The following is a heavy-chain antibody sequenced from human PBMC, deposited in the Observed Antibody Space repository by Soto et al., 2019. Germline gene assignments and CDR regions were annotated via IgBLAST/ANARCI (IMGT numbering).Heavy chain of an antibody. J-gene: IGHJ4*02. V-gene: IGHV5-51*01. CDR2: IYPCDSDT. D-gene: IGHD1-7*01. Sequence: PGASLKISCKGSGYSFTSYRIGWVRQMPGKGLEWMGIIYPCDSDTRYSPSFQCQVTTSADKSISTAYLQWSSLKASDTAMYYYARLYRELIIYFDYWGQGTLVTVSS. CDR1: GYSFTSYR. CDR3: ARLYRELIIYFDY.